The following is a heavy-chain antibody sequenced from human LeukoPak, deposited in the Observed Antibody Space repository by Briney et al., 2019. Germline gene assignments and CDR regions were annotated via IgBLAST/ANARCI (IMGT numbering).Heavy chain of an antibody. D-gene: IGHD6-19*01. Sequence: PGGSLRLSCAASGFTFSSYGMHWVRQAPGKGLEWVAVIWYDGSNKYYADSVKGRFTISRDNSKNTLYLQMNSLRAEDMAVYYCAKSRGSGWYIEDAFDIWGQGTMVTVSS. J-gene: IGHJ3*02. CDR3: AKSRGSGWYIEDAFDI. V-gene: IGHV3-30*02. CDR2: IWYDGSNK. CDR1: GFTFSSYG.